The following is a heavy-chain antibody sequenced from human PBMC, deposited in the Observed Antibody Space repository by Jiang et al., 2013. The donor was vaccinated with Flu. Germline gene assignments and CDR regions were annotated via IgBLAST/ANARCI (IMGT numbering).Heavy chain of an antibody. J-gene: IGHJ4*02. CDR2: IYYSGST. CDR1: GGSISSYY. V-gene: IGHV4-59*08. Sequence: LLKPSETLSLTCTVSGGSISSYYWSWIRQPPGKGLEWIGYIYYSGSTNYNPSLKSRVTISVDTSKNQFSLKLSSVTAADTAVYYCARRTVGEYYFDYWGQGTLVTVSS. D-gene: IGHD3-10*01. CDR3: ARRTVGEYYFDY.